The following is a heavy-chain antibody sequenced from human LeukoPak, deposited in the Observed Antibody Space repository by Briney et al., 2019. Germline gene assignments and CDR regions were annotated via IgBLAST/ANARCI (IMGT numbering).Heavy chain of an antibody. CDR1: GGSFSGYY. J-gene: IGHJ4*02. CDR2: VNHSGST. Sequence: SETLSLTCAVYGGSFSGYYWSWIRQPPGKGLEWIGEVNHSGSTNYNPSLKSRVTISVDTSKNQFSLKLSSVTAADTAVYYCARVGRTIWFGELLHFDYWGQGTLVTVSS. V-gene: IGHV4-34*01. CDR3: ARVGRTIWFGELLHFDY. D-gene: IGHD3-10*01.